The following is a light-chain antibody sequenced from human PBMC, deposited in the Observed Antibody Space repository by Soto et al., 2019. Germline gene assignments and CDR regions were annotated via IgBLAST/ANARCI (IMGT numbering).Light chain of an antibody. Sequence: DIQMTQSPSSLSASVGDRVTITCQASQDISNYLNWYQQKPGKAPKLLIYDASNLETGVPSRFSGSGSGTDFTFTISSLQPEDIATYYCQQYGNFPYTFGQGTKLEIK. J-gene: IGKJ2*01. CDR1: QDISNY. CDR3: QQYGNFPYT. CDR2: DAS. V-gene: IGKV1-33*01.